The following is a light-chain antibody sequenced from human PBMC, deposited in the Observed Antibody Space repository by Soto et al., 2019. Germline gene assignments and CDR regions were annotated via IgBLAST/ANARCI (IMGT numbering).Light chain of an antibody. CDR3: QQYNSYPWT. CDR1: HGISNY. J-gene: IGKJ1*01. Sequence: DIQMTQSPSSLSASIGDRVTITCRASHGISNYLAWFQQKPGKAPTSLIFAASSLQSGVPSKFSGGGSGTDFTLTISSLQPEDFATYYCQQYNSYPWTFGQGTKVEIK. V-gene: IGKV1-16*02. CDR2: AAS.